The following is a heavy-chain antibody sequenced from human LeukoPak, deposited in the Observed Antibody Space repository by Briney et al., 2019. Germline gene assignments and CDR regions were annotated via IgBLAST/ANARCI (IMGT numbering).Heavy chain of an antibody. D-gene: IGHD1-26*01. J-gene: IGHJ4*02. CDR2: IYSGGST. CDR3: ARDIGGGVGAFGY. CDR1: GFTVSSNY. V-gene: IGHV3-53*01. Sequence: GGSLRLSCAASGFTVSSNYMSWVRQAPGKGLEWVSVIYSGGSTYYADSVKGRFTISRDNSKNTLYLQMNSLRAEDTAVYYCARDIGGGVGAFGYWGQGTLVTVSS.